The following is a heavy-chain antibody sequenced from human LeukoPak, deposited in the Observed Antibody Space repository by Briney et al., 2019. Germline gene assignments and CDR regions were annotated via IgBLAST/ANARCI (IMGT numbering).Heavy chain of an antibody. J-gene: IGHJ4*02. D-gene: IGHD6-19*01. CDR3: ARAGYNSGWYEY. Sequence: GTSLRLSCAASGFTFSTYGMHWVRQAPGKGLECVAGIWEDGSNIYYADSVKGRFIIPRDNSKNTLYLQMNSLRAEDTAVYYCARAGYNSGWYEYWGQGTLVTVSS. V-gene: IGHV3-33*01. CDR1: GFTFSTYG. CDR2: IWEDGSNI.